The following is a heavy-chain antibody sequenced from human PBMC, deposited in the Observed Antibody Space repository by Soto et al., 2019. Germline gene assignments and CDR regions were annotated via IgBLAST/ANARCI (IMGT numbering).Heavy chain of an antibody. V-gene: IGHV4-31*03. CDR2: IYDSVNT. J-gene: IGHJ4*02. CDR1: GDSLSSGGHY. CDR3: ARVDHRGYFAILTDY. D-gene: IGHD3-9*01. Sequence: KPSETLSLTCTVSGDSLSSGGHYWIWIRQHPGKGLEWIGHIYDSVNTYYSPSLSSRVTISADMSKSQFSLNLRSVTAAATAVYSCARVDHRGYFAILTDYWCQGTLVTVSS.